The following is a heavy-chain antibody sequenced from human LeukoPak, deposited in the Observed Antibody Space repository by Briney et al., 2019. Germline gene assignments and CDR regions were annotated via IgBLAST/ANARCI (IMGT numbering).Heavy chain of an antibody. CDR3: ARLEQSTRYWYFDL. D-gene: IGHD6-19*01. CDR2: IYYSGST. Sequence: SETLSLTCTVSGGSVSSYYWSWIRQPPGKGLEWIGYIYYSGSTNYNPSLKSRVTISVDTSKNQFSLKLSSVTAADTAVYYCARLEQSTRYWYFDLWGRGTLVTVSS. J-gene: IGHJ2*01. CDR1: GGSVSSYY. V-gene: IGHV4-59*08.